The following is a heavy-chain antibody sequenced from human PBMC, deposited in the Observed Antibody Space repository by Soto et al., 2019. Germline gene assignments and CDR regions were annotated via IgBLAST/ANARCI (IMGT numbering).Heavy chain of an antibody. CDR2: ISAYNGNT. CDR1: GYTFTSYG. V-gene: IGHV1-18*04. CDR3: ARGNRVTAAGPFDS. Sequence: ASVKGSCKASGYTFTSYGISWVRQAPGQGLEWMGWISAYNGNTNYAQKLQGRVTMTTDTSTSTAYMELRSLRSDDTAVYYCARGNRVTAAGPFDSWGPGFIVIVSS. J-gene: IGHJ4*02. D-gene: IGHD6-13*01.